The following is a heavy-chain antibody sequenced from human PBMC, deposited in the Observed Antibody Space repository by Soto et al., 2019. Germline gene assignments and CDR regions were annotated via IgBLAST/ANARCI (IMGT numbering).Heavy chain of an antibody. CDR1: GYTLTELS. J-gene: IGHJ6*02. D-gene: IGHD6-13*01. Sequence: ASVKVSCKVSGYTLTELSMHWVRQAPGKGLEWMGGFDPEDGETIYAQKFQGRVTMTEDTSTDTAYMELSSLRSEDTAVYYCATAGYSSSWRYYYGMDVWGQGTTVTVSS. V-gene: IGHV1-24*01. CDR2: FDPEDGET. CDR3: ATAGYSSSWRYYYGMDV.